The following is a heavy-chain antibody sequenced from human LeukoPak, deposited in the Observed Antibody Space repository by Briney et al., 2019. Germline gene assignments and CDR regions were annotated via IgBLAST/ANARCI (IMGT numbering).Heavy chain of an antibody. J-gene: IGHJ3*02. CDR2: ISSNGGST. CDR1: GFTFSSYA. D-gene: IGHD3-22*01. Sequence: PGGTLRLSCAASGFTFSSYAMHWVRQAPGKGLEYVSAISSNGGSTYYANSVKGRFTISRDNSKNTLYLQMGSLRAEDMAVYYCARADSSGSRGAFDIWGQGTMVTVSS. V-gene: IGHV3-64*01. CDR3: ARADSSGSRGAFDI.